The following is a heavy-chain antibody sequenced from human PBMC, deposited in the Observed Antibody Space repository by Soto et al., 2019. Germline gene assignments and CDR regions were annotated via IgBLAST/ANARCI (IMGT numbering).Heavy chain of an antibody. CDR1: TFIFSTYW. CDR2: IKRDGSET. V-gene: IGHV3-7*01. Sequence: PGGSLRLSCAAPTFIFSTYWMTWVRQAPGKGLEWVANIKRDGSETHYADSVKGRFTISRDNAKNSLYLQMNSLRVEDTAVNYCVGDGNNWNDFDYWGQGTLVPVSS. CDR3: VGDGNNWNDFDY. D-gene: IGHD1-20*01. J-gene: IGHJ4*02.